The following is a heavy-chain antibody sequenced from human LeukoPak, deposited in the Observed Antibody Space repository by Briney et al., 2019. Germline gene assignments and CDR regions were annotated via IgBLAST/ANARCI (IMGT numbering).Heavy chain of an antibody. CDR2: IDPSDSYT. D-gene: IGHD4-11*01. V-gene: IGHV5-10-1*01. Sequence: GESLKISCKCSGYXFTSYWISWVRQMPGKGLEWMGRIDPSDSYTNYSPSFQGHVTISADKSISTAYLQWSSLRASDTAMYYCARTLTTDIDYWGQGILVTVSS. CDR3: ARTLTTDIDY. J-gene: IGHJ4*02. CDR1: GYXFTSYW.